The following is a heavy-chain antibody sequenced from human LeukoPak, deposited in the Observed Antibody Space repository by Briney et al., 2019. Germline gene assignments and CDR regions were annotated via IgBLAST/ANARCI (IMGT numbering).Heavy chain of an antibody. CDR3: ARVKASSTSWTFDQ. V-gene: IGHV4-4*07. CDR2: IYSSGST. Sequence: PSETLSLTCSVSGGSTNSYYWSWIRQSGGKGLEWIGRIYSSGSTVYNPSLNSRLTMSIDTSKNQFSLTLKSATATDTAVYYCARVKASSTSWTFDQWGQGALVTVSS. J-gene: IGHJ4*02. CDR1: GGSTNSYY. D-gene: IGHD2-2*01.